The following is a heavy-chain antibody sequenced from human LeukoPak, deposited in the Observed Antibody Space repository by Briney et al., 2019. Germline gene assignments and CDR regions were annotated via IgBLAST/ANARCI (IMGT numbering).Heavy chain of an antibody. J-gene: IGHJ5*02. CDR1: GYTFTNHA. CDR2: INAGNGNT. CDR3: ARGPDRGNWFDP. V-gene: IGHV1-3*01. Sequence: ASVKVSCKASGYTFTNHALHWVRQAPGQRLEWMGWINAGNGNTKYSQKFQGRVTVTRDTSASTAYMELSSLRSEDTAVYYCARGPDRGNWFDPWGQGTLVTVSS.